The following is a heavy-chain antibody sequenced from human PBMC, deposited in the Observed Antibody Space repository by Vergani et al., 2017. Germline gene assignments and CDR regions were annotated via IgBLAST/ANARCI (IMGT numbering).Heavy chain of an antibody. J-gene: IGHJ1*01. CDR1: GFTFTTYA. CDR3: ATKSCCTPGCQIGYFRE. Sequence: VKLLESGGGLLQPGGSLSLSCAVSGFTFTTYAMSWVRQAPGKGLEWVAVISYDGTQKYYADSVKGRFTISRDNSKSTLYLQMNSLRTEDTAVYYCATKSCCTPGCQIGYFREWGQGTLVTVSS. D-gene: IGHD1-1*01. V-gene: IGHV3-30*03. CDR2: ISYDGTQK.